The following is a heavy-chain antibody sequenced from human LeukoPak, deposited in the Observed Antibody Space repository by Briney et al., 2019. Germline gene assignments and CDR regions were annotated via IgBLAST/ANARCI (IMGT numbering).Heavy chain of an antibody. J-gene: IGHJ4*02. Sequence: PGGSLRLSCAASGFTFSSYAMSWVRQAPGKGLEWVSAISGSGGSTYYADSVKGRFTISRDNSKNTLYLQMNSPRAEDTAVYYCAKLSDYYGSGSYLDYWGLGTLVTVSS. CDR2: ISGSGGST. CDR3: AKLSDYYGSGSYLDY. CDR1: GFTFSSYA. V-gene: IGHV3-23*01. D-gene: IGHD3-10*01.